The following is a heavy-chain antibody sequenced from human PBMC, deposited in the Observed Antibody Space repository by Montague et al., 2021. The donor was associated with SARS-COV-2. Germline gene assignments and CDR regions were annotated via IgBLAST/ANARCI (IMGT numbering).Heavy chain of an antibody. V-gene: IGHV3-49*03. CDR3: TKDPDAHN. J-gene: IGHJ4*02. CDR2: IRGIPYGGTT. D-gene: IGHD2-2*01. Sequence: SLRLSCAASGFTFGDHAMSWFRQAPGKGLEWVAFIRGIPYGGTTEYAASVKGRFIISRDNSKSIAYLEMNSLKTEDTAVYYCTKDPDAHNWGQGTLVTVSS. CDR1: GFTFGDHA.